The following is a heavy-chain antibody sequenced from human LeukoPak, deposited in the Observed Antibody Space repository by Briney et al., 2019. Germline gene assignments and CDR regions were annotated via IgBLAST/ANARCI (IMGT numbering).Heavy chain of an antibody. V-gene: IGHV4-39*01. Sequence: PSETLSLTCTVSGGSISSSSYYWGWIRRPPGKGLEWIGSIYYSGSTYYNPSLKSRVTISVDTSKKQFSLKLSSVTAADTAVYYCARGRKLRYFDWLPYDRFDYWGQGTLVTVSS. J-gene: IGHJ4*02. D-gene: IGHD3-9*01. CDR1: GGSISSSSYY. CDR2: IYYSGST. CDR3: ARGRKLRYFDWLPYDRFDY.